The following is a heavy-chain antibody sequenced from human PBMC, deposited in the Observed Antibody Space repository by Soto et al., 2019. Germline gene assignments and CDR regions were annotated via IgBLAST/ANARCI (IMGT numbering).Heavy chain of an antibody. CDR1: GYTFTGYY. CDR3: ARDEDSGWNYFDY. Sequence: ASVKVSCKASGYTFTGYYMHWVRQAPGQGLEWMGWISAYNGNINYAQKLQGRVTVTTDTSTSTTYMELRSLRSDDTAVYYCARDEDSGWNYFDYWGQGTLVTVSS. J-gene: IGHJ4*02. D-gene: IGHD6-19*01. CDR2: ISAYNGNI. V-gene: IGHV1-18*04.